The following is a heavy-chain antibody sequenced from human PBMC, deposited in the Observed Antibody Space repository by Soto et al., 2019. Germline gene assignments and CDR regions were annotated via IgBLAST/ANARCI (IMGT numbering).Heavy chain of an antibody. V-gene: IGHV4-34*01. J-gene: IGHJ4*02. CDR1: GGSLSDYY. D-gene: IGHD1-26*01. CDR2: VNHSGST. Sequence: QVQLQQWGAGPLKPSETLSLTCAVYGGSLSDYYRNWIRQPPGKGLEWVGEVNHSGSTTSNPSLKSRVTISVDTSKNQFSLELSSVTAADTAVYYCAEESGNYYGSFDYWGQGTLVTVSS. CDR3: AEESGNYYGSFDY.